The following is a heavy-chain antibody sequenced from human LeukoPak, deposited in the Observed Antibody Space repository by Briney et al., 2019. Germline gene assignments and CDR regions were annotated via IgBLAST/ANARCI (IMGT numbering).Heavy chain of an antibody. CDR2: IYYSGST. CDR1: GGSISSYY. J-gene: IGHJ3*02. CDR3: ARTYYYGSGSYYDSRDAFDI. D-gene: IGHD3-10*01. V-gene: IGHV4-59*08. Sequence: SETLSLTCTVSGGSISSYYWSWIRQPPGKGLEWIGYIYYSGSTNYNPSLKSRVTISVDTSKNQFSLKLSSVTAADTAVYYCARTYYYGSGSYYDSRDAFDIWGQGTMVTIFS.